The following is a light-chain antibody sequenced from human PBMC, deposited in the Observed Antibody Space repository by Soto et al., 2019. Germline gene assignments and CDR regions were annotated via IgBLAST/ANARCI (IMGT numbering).Light chain of an antibody. V-gene: IGKV2-28*01. CDR2: LGS. Sequence: DIVMTQSPLSLPVTPGEPASISCRSSQSLLHSNGYNYLDWYLQKAGQSPQLLIYLGSNRASGVPDRFSGSGSGTDFTLKISRVEAEDVGVYYCRQGLQTPLTFGGGTKVEIK. J-gene: IGKJ4*01. CDR1: QSLLHSNGYNY. CDR3: RQGLQTPLT.